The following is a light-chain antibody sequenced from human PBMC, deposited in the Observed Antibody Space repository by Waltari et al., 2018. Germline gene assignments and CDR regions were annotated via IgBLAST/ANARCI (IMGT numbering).Light chain of an antibody. CDR1: SSDVGTYNR. Sequence: QSALTQPPSVSGSPGQSVTISCTGSSSDVGTYNRVSWYQQPPGRAPKLIIYEVNTRPSGVPDRFSGSKSGNTASLTISGLQAEDDADYYCSSYTSRTTFVVFGGGTKLTVL. J-gene: IGLJ2*01. V-gene: IGLV2-18*02. CDR3: SSYTSRTTFVV. CDR2: EVN.